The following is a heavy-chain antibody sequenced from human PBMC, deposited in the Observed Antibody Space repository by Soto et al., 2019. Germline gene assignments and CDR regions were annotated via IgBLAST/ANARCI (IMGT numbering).Heavy chain of an antibody. CDR1: GFDFTYYA. CDR3: AKDEGVGGTLGPFDY. Sequence: QVQLVESGGGAVQPGESLRLSCVASGFDFTYYAMHWVRQAPGKGLESVAVMSSDGSKIHHTDSVKGRFTISRDNSKSTLYLQMNSLRKEDTAVYFCAKDEGVGGTLGPFDYWGQGTLVSVSS. D-gene: IGHD1-26*01. CDR2: MSSDGSKI. V-gene: IGHV3-30*18. J-gene: IGHJ4*02.